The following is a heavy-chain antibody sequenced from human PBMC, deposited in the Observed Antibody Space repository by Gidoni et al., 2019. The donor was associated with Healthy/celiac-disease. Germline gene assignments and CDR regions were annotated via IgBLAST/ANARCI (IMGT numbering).Heavy chain of an antibody. Sequence: QVQLVQSGAEVKKPGSSVKVSCKASAGTFSSYAIRRVRQAPGQGLEWMGGIIPIFGTANYAQKFQGRVTITADKSTSTAYMELSSLRSEDTAVYYCARAGEREGAMVRGVITPLTNWFDPWGQGTLVTVSS. D-gene: IGHD3-10*01. CDR3: ARAGEREGAMVRGVITPLTNWFDP. J-gene: IGHJ5*02. CDR1: AGTFSSYA. V-gene: IGHV1-69*06. CDR2: IIPIFGTA.